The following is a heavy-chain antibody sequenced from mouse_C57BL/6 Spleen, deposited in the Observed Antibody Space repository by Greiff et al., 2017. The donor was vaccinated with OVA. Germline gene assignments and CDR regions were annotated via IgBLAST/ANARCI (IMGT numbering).Heavy chain of an antibody. D-gene: IGHD2-2*01. Sequence: QVQLQQSGTELVKPGASVKLSCKASGYTFTSYWMHWVKQRPGQGLEWIGNINPSNGGTNYNEKFKSKATLTVDKSSSTAYMQLSSLTSEDSAVYYCARGGDLLWLRRGGYYFDYWGQGTTLTVSS. CDR2: INPSNGGT. CDR1: GYTFTSYW. V-gene: IGHV1-53*01. J-gene: IGHJ2*01. CDR3: ARGGDLLWLRRGGYYFDY.